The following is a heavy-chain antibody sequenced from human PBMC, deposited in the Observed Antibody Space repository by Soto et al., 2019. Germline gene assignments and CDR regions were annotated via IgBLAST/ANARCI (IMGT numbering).Heavy chain of an antibody. J-gene: IGHJ5*02. Sequence: PGGSLRLSCAASGFTFSSYAMSWVRQAPGKGLEWVSAISGSGGSTYYADSVKGRFTISRDNSKNTLYLQMNSLRAEDTAVYYCAKDGLVVVVAATPVNWFDPWGQGTLVTVSS. CDR2: ISGSGGST. CDR1: GFTFSSYA. CDR3: AKDGLVVVVAATPVNWFDP. V-gene: IGHV3-23*01. D-gene: IGHD2-15*01.